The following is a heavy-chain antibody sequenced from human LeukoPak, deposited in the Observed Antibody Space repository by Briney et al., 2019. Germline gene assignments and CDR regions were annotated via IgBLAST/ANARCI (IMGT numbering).Heavy chain of an antibody. J-gene: IGHJ4*02. Sequence: SETLSLTCTVSGGSISSYYWSWIRQPPGKGLEWIGYICYSGSTNYNPSLKSRVTISVDTSKNQFSLKLSSVTAADTAVYYCARDNRGSYDSSGYPLNLIDYWGQGTLVTVSS. D-gene: IGHD3-22*01. CDR3: ARDNRGSYDSSGYPLNLIDY. CDR1: GGSISSYY. CDR2: ICYSGST. V-gene: IGHV4-59*01.